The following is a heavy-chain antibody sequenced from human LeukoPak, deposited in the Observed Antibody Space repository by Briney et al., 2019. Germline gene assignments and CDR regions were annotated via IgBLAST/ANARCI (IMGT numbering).Heavy chain of an antibody. V-gene: IGHV3-21*01. J-gene: IGHJ4*02. CDR3: ARDLTSVTTCSDY. CDR1: GFTFSRYS. D-gene: IGHD4-17*01. Sequence: GGSLRLSCAASGFTFSRYSMNWVRQAPGKGLEWVSSISSGSDHIYYSDSLKGRFIISRDNAKNSLYLQMNSLRAEDTAVYYCARDLTSVTTCSDYWGQGILVTVSS. CDR2: ISSGSDHI.